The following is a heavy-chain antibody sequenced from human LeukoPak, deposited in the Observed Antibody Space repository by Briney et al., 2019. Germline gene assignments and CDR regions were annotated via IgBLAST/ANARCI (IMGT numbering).Heavy chain of an antibody. Sequence: GGSLRLSCAASGFTFDDYAMHWVRQAPGKGLGRDSGISWNSGSIGYADSVKGRFTTSRDNAKNSLYLQMNSLRAEDTALYYCAKDMGYGSGSYHYYYYYGMDVWGQGTTVTVSS. D-gene: IGHD3-10*01. J-gene: IGHJ6*02. V-gene: IGHV3-9*01. CDR1: GFTFDDYA. CDR2: ISWNSGSI. CDR3: AKDMGYGSGSYHYYYYYGMDV.